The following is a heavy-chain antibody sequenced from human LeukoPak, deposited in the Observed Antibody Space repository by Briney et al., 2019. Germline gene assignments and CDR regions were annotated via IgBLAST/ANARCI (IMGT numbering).Heavy chain of an antibody. CDR2: IYDNGST. CDR3: ARGPTLQDAFDI. Sequence: SETLSLTCIVSGGSISGGGFYWSWLRLHPGKGLVWLAYIYDNGSTYYNPSLKSRLIISTDTSKNQFSLQLSSVTAADTALYFCARGPTLQDAFDIWGQGTLVTVSS. J-gene: IGHJ3*02. D-gene: IGHD2/OR15-2a*01. CDR1: GGSISGGGFY. V-gene: IGHV4-31*03.